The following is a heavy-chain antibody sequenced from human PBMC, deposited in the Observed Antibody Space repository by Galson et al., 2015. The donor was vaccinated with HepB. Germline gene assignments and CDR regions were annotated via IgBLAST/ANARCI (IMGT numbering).Heavy chain of an antibody. CDR2: IGTAGDT. CDR3: ARSNYDSSGYYYFDY. Sequence: SLRLSCAASGFTFSSYDMHWVRQATGKGLEWVSAIGTAGDTYYPGSVKGRFTISRENAKNSLYLQMNSLRAGDTAVYYCARSNYDSSGYYYFDYWGQGTLVTVSS. CDR1: GFTFSSYD. J-gene: IGHJ4*02. D-gene: IGHD3-22*01. V-gene: IGHV3-13*01.